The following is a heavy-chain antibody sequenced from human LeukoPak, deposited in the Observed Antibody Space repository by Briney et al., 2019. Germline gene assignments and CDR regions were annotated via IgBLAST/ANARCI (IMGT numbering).Heavy chain of an antibody. CDR2: IYTSGST. V-gene: IGHV4-4*07. CDR1: GGSISSYY. J-gene: IGHJ4*02. Sequence: PSETLSLTCTVSGGSISSYYWSWIRQPAGKGLEWIGRIYTSGSTNYNPSLKSRVTMSVDTSKNQFSLKLSSVTAADTAVYYCARDPRIAVAGTGNDYWGQGTLVTVSS. CDR3: ARDPRIAVAGTGNDY. D-gene: IGHD6-19*01.